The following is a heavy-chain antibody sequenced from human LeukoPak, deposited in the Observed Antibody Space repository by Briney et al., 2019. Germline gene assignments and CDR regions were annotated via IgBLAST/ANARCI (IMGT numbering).Heavy chain of an antibody. CDR1: GFTFSSYI. V-gene: IGHV3-48*01. CDR2: ISSSSSTI. D-gene: IGHD6-19*01. Sequence: PGGSLRLSCAASGFTFSSYIMNWVRQAPGKGLDWVSYISSSSSTIYYADSVKGRFTISRDNSKNTLYLQMNSLRAEDTAVYYCARVALGLVLNYWGQGTLVTVSS. CDR3: ARVALGLVLNY. J-gene: IGHJ4*02.